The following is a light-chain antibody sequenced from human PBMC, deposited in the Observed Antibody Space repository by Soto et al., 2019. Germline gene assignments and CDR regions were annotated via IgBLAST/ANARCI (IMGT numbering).Light chain of an antibody. CDR2: AAS. V-gene: IGKV1-39*01. CDR3: QQSYSTPRT. Sequence: DIHMTQSPSSLSASVGDRVTITCRASQSISSYLNWYQQKPGKAPKLLIYAASSLQSGVPSRFSGSGSGTDFTLTISSLQPEDFETYYCQQSYSTPRTFGQGTKVDIK. J-gene: IGKJ1*01. CDR1: QSISSY.